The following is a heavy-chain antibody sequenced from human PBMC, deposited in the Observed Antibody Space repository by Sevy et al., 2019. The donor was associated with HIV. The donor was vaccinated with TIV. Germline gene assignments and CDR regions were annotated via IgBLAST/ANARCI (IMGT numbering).Heavy chain of an antibody. Sequence: GGSLRLSCVASGFTFNNFWMAWVRQAPGKGLEWFANIKPDGSESNHVGSVKGRFTISRDNAKNLRYLQMNSLTAEDTAVYYCAREVGGGYFDYWGQGTLVTVSS. D-gene: IGHD3-16*01. CDR1: GFTFNNFW. J-gene: IGHJ4*01. CDR2: IKPDGSES. V-gene: IGHV3-7*03. CDR3: AREVGGGYFDY.